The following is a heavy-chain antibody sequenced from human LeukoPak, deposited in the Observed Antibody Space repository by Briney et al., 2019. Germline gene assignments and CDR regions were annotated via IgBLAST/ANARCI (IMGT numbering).Heavy chain of an antibody. CDR1: GGSISSYY. D-gene: IGHD3-10*01. J-gene: IGHJ3*02. CDR3: ARYMVRGVIRFDI. V-gene: IGHV4-59*01. CDR2: IYYSGST. Sequence: SETLSLTCTVSGGSISSYYWSWIRQPPGKGLEWIGYIYYSGSTNYNPSLKSRVTISVDTSKNQFSLKLSSVTAADTAVYYCARYMVRGVIRFDIWGQGTMVTVSS.